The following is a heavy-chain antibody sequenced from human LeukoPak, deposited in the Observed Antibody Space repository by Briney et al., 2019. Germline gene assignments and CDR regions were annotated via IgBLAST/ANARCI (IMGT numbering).Heavy chain of an antibody. D-gene: IGHD2-8*01. CDR1: GYTFTSYD. V-gene: IGHV1-8*03. CDR3: ARGLPLGYCTYSVCYPPKHFDF. Sequence: GASVKVSCKASGYTFTSYDINWVRQAPGQGLEWMGWVNPKSGNTGYKQKFQARVTITRDTSITTAYMELSSLTSDDTAVYFCARGLPLGYCTYSVCYPPKHFDFWGQGTLVTVSS. J-gene: IGHJ4*02. CDR2: VNPKSGNT.